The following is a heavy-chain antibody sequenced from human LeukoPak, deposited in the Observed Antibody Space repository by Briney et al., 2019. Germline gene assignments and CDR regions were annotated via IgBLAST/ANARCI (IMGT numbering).Heavy chain of an antibody. CDR3: ATRKLGNDY. V-gene: IGHV4-59*01. CDR1: GGSFSGYY. Sequence: SETLSLTCAVYGGSFSGYYWSWIRQSPGKGLEWIGYIYYTEASYNPSLKGRVTISADTSKNQFSLKLYSVTAADTAVYYCATRKLGNDYWGQGTLVTVSS. CDR2: IYYTEA. D-gene: IGHD7-27*01. J-gene: IGHJ4*02.